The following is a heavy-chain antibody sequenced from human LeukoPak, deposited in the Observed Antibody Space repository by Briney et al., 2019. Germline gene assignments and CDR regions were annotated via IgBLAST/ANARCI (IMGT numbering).Heavy chain of an antibody. V-gene: IGHV3-23*01. CDR1: GFTFSSYA. D-gene: IGHD6-19*01. CDR3: ANGQWLVPYYFDY. CDR2: ISGSGGST. Sequence: GGSLRLSCAASGFTFSSYAMSWVRQAPGKGLEWVSAISGSGGSTYYADSVKGRFTISRDNSKNTLYLQMNSLRAEDTAAYYCANGQWLVPYYFDYWGQGTLVTVSS. J-gene: IGHJ4*02.